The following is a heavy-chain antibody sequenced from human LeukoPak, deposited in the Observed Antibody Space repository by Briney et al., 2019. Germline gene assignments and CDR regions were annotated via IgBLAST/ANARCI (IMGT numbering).Heavy chain of an antibody. J-gene: IGHJ4*02. CDR3: AKEVVPAAISAVAVDY. CDR2: ISGSGGST. Sequence: PGGSLRLSCAASGFTFSSYAMSWVRQAPGKGLEWVSAISGSGGSTYYADSVKGRFTISRDNSKNTLYLQMNSLRAEDTAVYYCAKEVVPAAISAVAVDYWGQGTLVTVSS. V-gene: IGHV3-23*01. CDR1: GFTFSSYA. D-gene: IGHD2-2*01.